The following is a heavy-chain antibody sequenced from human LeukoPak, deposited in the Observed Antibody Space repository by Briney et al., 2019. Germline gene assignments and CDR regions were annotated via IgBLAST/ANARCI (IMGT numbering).Heavy chain of an antibody. D-gene: IGHD5-18*01. V-gene: IGHV4-30-2*01. CDR3: ARTDTAMVN. Sequence: SETLSLTCAVYGGSFSGYSWSWIRQPPGKGLEWIGYIYHSGSTYYNPSLKSRVTISVDRSKNQFSLKLSSVTAADTAVYYCARTDTAMVNWGQGTLVTVSS. CDR1: GGSFSGYS. J-gene: IGHJ4*02. CDR2: IYHSGST.